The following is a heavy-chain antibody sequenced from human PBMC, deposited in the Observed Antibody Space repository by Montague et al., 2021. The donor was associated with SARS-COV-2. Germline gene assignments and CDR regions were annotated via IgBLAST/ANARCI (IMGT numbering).Heavy chain of an antibody. Sequence: SETLSLTCTVSGVSVTDYYWSWIRHPPGKGLEWVGDVLYNKGTNINPSLKSRVAISVDKSWNQFSLRLTSVTAADTAIYYCARKGSGRSDLAYWGQGTLVTVSS. V-gene: IGHV4-59*02. CDR1: GVSVTDYY. CDR2: VLYNKGT. CDR3: ARKGSGRSDLAY. D-gene: IGHD1-26*01. J-gene: IGHJ4*02.